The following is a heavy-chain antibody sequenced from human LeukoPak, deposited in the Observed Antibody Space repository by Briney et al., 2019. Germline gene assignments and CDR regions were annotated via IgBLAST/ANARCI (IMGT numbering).Heavy chain of an antibody. D-gene: IGHD6-19*01. CDR2: IYYSGST. V-gene: IGHV4-59*01. CDR1: GGSISSYY. J-gene: IGHJ4*02. Sequence: PSETLSLTCTVSGGSISSYYWSRIRQPPGKGLEWIGYIYYSGSTNYNPSLKSRVTISVDTSKNQFSLKLSSVTAADTAVYYCASSSGWYYYFDYWGQGTLVTVSS. CDR3: ASSSGWYYYFDY.